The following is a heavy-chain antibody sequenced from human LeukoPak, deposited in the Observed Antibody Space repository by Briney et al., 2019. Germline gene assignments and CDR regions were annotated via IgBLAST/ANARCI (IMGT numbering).Heavy chain of an antibody. Sequence: PGGSLRLSCAASGFTFSSYGMHWVRQAPGKGLEWVALIRYDGSNKYYADSVKGRFTISRDNSKNTLYLQMNSLRAEDTAVYYCAKDPIGGETHFDYWGQGTLVTVSS. CDR1: GFTFSSYG. D-gene: IGHD2-21*01. CDR3: AKDPIGGETHFDY. J-gene: IGHJ4*02. V-gene: IGHV3-30*02. CDR2: IRYDGSNK.